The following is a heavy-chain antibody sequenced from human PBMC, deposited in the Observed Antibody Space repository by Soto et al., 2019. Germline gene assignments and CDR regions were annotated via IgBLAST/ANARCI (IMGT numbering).Heavy chain of an antibody. CDR1: GGTFSSYS. Sequence: SVKVSCKASGGTFSSYSISWVRQAPGQGLEWMGGIIPIFGTANYAQKFQGRVTITADESTSTAYMELSSLRSEDTAVYYCARDPQRGITGIPGDCWGQGTLVTVSS. J-gene: IGHJ4*02. V-gene: IGHV1-69*13. CDR2: IIPIFGTA. D-gene: IGHD1-20*01. CDR3: ARDPQRGITGIPGDC.